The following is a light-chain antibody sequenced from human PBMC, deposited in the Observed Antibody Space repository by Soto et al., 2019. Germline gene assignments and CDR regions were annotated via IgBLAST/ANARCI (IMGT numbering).Light chain of an antibody. Sequence: QSVLTQPPSASGSPGQSVAISCTGTSSDVGGYNYVSWYQQHPGKAPKLMIYEVSKRPSAVPDRFSGSKSGNTASLTVSGLQAEDEADYYCSLYAGIHIVFGIGTKVTVL. V-gene: IGLV2-8*01. J-gene: IGLJ1*01. CDR2: EVS. CDR1: SSDVGGYNY. CDR3: SLYAGIHIV.